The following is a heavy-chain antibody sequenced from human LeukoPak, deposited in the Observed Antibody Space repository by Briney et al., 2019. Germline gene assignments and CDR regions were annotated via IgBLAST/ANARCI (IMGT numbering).Heavy chain of an antibody. CDR1: GYTFTTHD. D-gene: IGHD1-7*01. V-gene: IGHV1-2*04. J-gene: IGHJ3*02. CDR3: ATSGTTESAFDI. Sequence: ASVKVSCKASGYTFTTHDINWVRQAPGQGPEWMGWINPNSGGTNYAQKFQGWVIMTRDTSISTAYMELSRLRSDDTAVYYCATSGTTESAFDIWGQGTLVTVSS. CDR2: INPNSGGT.